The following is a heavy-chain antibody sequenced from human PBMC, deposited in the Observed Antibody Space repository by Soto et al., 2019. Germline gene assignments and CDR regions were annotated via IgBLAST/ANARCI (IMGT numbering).Heavy chain of an antibody. V-gene: IGHV1-18*01. CDR3: ARDPRWSTHSGYYHYYYYGMDV. CDR2: ISAYNGNT. J-gene: IGHJ6*02. CDR1: GYTFTSYG. D-gene: IGHD3-22*01. Sequence: QVPLVQSGAEVKKPGASVKVSCKASGYTFTSYGISWVRQAPGQGLEWMGWISAYNGNTNYAQKLQGRVTMTTDTSTSTAYMELRSLRSDDTAVYYCARDPRWSTHSGYYHYYYYGMDVWGQGTTVTVSS.